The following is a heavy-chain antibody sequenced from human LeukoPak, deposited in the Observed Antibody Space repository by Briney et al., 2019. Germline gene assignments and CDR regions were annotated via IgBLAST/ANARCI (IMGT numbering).Heavy chain of an antibody. D-gene: IGHD2/OR15-2a*01. CDR1: GFTFGDYA. V-gene: IGHV3-49*04. J-gene: IGHJ4*02. CDR3: TAYYGAFDY. Sequence: GGSLRLSCTASGFTFGDYAMSWVRQAPGKGLEWVGFIRSKAYGGTTEYAASVKGRLTISRDDSKSIAYLQMNSLKTEDTAVYYCTAYYGAFDYWGQGTLVTVSS. CDR2: IRSKAYGGTT.